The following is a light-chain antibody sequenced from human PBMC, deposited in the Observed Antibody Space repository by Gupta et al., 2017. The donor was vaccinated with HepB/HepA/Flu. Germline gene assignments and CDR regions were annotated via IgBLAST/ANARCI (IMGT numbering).Light chain of an antibody. Sequence: SYELTQPPSVSVSPGQTASITCSGDKLGDKYACWYQQKPGQSPVRVIYQDSKRPSGIPERFSGSNSGKTATLTISGTQAMDEADYYCQAWDSSTGVFGGGTKLTVL. V-gene: IGLV3-1*01. J-gene: IGLJ2*01. CDR3: QAWDSSTGV. CDR1: KLGDKY. CDR2: QDS.